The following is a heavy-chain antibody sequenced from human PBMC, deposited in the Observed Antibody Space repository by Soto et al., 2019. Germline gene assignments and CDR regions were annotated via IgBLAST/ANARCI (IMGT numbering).Heavy chain of an antibody. CDR3: VRSGDNYNLLDY. D-gene: IGHD1-1*01. Sequence: SLRLSCAGSGFTFSDHYMSWIRQAPGKGLEWIGYSSNSGSFTRYADSVKGRFSISRDDAKNSLYLQMNSLRGDDTAIYYCVRSGDNYNLLDYWGQGTPVTVSS. CDR2: SSNSGSFT. V-gene: IGHV3-11*06. CDR1: GFTFSDHY. J-gene: IGHJ4*02.